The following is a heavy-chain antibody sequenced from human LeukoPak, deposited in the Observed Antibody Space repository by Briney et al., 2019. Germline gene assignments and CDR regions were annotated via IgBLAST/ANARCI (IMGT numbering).Heavy chain of an antibody. CDR2: IYYSGSP. V-gene: IGHV4-59*01. D-gene: IGHD2-15*01. Sequence: SETLSLTCTVTVGSNSSYYWSWLRQPPGKGLDWIGYIYYSGSPNYKPSLKSQVTISVDTSKNQFSLKLSSVTAADTAVYYCARALGYCSGGSCRRWFDPRGQGTLVTVSS. J-gene: IGHJ5*02. CDR3: ARALGYCSGGSCRRWFDP. CDR1: VGSNSSYY.